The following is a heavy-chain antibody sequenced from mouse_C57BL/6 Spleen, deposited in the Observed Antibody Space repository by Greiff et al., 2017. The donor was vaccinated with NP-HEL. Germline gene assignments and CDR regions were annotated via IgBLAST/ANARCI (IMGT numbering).Heavy chain of an antibody. J-gene: IGHJ2*01. CDR1: GYTFTSYW. D-gene: IGHD3-3*01. V-gene: IGHV1-61*01. CDR3: ARRAGNYFDY. Sequence: QVQLQQPGAELVRPGSSVKLSCKASGYTFTSYWMDWVKQRPGQGLEWIGNIYPSDSETHYNQKFKEKEKETVDKSSSTAYKQLSSLTTEDSAVYYCARRAGNYFDYWGQGTTLTVAS. CDR2: IYPSDSET.